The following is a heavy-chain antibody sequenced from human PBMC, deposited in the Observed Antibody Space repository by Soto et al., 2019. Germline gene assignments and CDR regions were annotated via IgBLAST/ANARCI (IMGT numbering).Heavy chain of an antibody. CDR2: IYPSGST. Sequence: SETLSLTCAVSGGSISSGSYHWSWIRQPPGKDLQWIGYIYPSGSTNYNPSLKNRVTISLDRSKNQFSLNLISVTAADTAVYYCARQYGDSPNWFDPWGQGILVTVSS. CDR3: ARQYGDSPNWFDP. J-gene: IGHJ5*02. V-gene: IGHV4-30-2*01. CDR1: GGSISSGSYH. D-gene: IGHD2-21*02.